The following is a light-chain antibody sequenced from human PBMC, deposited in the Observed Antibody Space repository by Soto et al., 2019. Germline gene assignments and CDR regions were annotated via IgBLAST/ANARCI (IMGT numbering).Light chain of an antibody. Sequence: EIVMTQSPATLSVSPGQSAILSCRASQSISSNLAWYQQRPGQAPRLLMYGASTRATGIPARFSGSESGTEFTLIISSLQSEDFAVYYCQQYNNWPLTFGQGTKLEI. CDR3: QQYNNWPLT. CDR1: QSISSN. CDR2: GAS. J-gene: IGKJ2*01. V-gene: IGKV3-15*01.